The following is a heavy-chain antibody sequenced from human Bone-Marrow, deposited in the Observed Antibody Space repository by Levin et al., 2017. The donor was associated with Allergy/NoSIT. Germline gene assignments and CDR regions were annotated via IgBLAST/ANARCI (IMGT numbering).Heavy chain of an antibody. J-gene: IGHJ6*02. CDR3: ARDWGLRGDGMDV. CDR1: GGTFSSQA. Sequence: GGSLRLSCKASGGTFSSQAISWVRQAPGQGLEWMGAIIPIFGTANYAQKFQGRVTITADESTSTVYMELSSLRSEDTAVYYCARDWGLRGDGMDVWGQGTTVTVSS. CDR2: IIPIFGTA. V-gene: IGHV1-69*01. D-gene: IGHD1-26*01.